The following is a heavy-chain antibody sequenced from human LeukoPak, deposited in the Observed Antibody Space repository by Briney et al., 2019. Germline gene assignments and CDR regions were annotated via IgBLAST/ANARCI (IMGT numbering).Heavy chain of an antibody. CDR2: ISWNSGSM. V-gene: IGHV3-9*01. CDR3: AKDTLSLFQVISGFPYMDV. CDR1: GFMFDDYA. D-gene: IGHD3-16*02. Sequence: GGSLRLSCAASGFMFDDYAMHWVRQAPGKGLEWVSGISWNSGSMRYADSVKGRFTISRDNAKNSLYLQMNSLRVEDTALYYCAKDTLSLFQVISGFPYMDVWGKGTTVTISS. J-gene: IGHJ6*03.